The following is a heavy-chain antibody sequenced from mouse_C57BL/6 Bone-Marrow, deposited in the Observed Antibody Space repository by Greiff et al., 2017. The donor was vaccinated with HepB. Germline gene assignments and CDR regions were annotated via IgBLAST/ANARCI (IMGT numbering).Heavy chain of an antibody. V-gene: IGHV1-26*01. Sequence: EVQLQQSGPELVKPGASVKISCKASGYTFTDYYMNWVKQSHGKSLEWIGDINPNNGGTSYNQKFKGKATLTVDKSSSTAYMELRSLTSEDSAVYYCARGSYYGSSYNYFDYWGQGTTLTVSS. D-gene: IGHD1-1*01. CDR3: ARGSYYGSSYNYFDY. J-gene: IGHJ2*01. CDR1: GYTFTDYY. CDR2: INPNNGGT.